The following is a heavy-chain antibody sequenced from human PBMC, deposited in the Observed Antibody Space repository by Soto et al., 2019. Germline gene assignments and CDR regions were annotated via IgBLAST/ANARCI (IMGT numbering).Heavy chain of an antibody. CDR2: ISYDGTNE. J-gene: IGHJ4*02. D-gene: IGHD3-10*01. V-gene: IGHV3-30*18. CDR3: AKRGTRDGESPPPSDY. Sequence: QVELVESGGGVVQPGRSLRLSCAASGFTFSGYGMHWVRQAPGKGLECVAVISYDGTNEIYADSVKGRFSISRDNTKSTLYLQMNSLRDEDTAIYYCAKRGTRDGESPPPSDYWGQGTLVTVSS. CDR1: GFTFSGYG.